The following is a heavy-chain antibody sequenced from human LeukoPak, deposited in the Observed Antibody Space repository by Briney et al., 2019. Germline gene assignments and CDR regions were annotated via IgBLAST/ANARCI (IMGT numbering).Heavy chain of an antibody. J-gene: IGHJ3*02. CDR2: ISSSGST. Sequence: SETLSLTCTVSGDSISSGDYYWSWIRQPAGKGLEWIGRISSSGSTNYNPSLKSRVTISVDTSKTQFSLKLSSVTAADTAVYFCARGPYSYDSSGAFDIWGQGTMVTVSS. V-gene: IGHV4-61*02. CDR3: ARGPYSYDSSGAFDI. CDR1: GDSISSGDYY. D-gene: IGHD3-22*01.